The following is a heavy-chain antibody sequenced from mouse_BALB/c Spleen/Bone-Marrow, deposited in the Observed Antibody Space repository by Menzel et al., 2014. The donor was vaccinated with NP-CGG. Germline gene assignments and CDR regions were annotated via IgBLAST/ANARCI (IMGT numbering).Heavy chain of an antibody. D-gene: IGHD4-1*01. CDR1: GYTFSSYW. CDR2: ILPGSGST. J-gene: IGHJ3*01. V-gene: IGHV1-9*01. CDR3: ARKEGFWGTFAY. Sequence: QVQLQQSGAELMKPGASVKISCKATGYTFSSYWIEWVKQRPGHGLEWIGEILPGSGSTKYNEKFKGKATFTADTSSNTAYMQLSSLTSEDSAVYHCARKEGFWGTFAYWGQGTLVTVSA.